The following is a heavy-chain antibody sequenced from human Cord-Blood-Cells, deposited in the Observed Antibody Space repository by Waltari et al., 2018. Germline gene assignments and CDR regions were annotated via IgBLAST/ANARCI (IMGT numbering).Heavy chain of an antibody. J-gene: IGHJ6*02. CDR2: IYYSGST. Sequence: QVQLQESGPGLVKPSQTLSLTCTVSGGSISSGDYYWSWIRQPPGKGLEWIWYIYYSGSTSHNPSLNSRVTISVDTSKNQFSLKLSSVTAADTAVYYCARDPRQFSSSWYYYYYGMDVWGQGTTVTVSS. CDR3: ARDPRQFSSSWYYYYYGMDV. V-gene: IGHV4-30-4*08. CDR1: GGSISSGDYY. D-gene: IGHD6-13*01.